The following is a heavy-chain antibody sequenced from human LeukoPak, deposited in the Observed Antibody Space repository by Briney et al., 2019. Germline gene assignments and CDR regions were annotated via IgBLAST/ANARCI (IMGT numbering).Heavy chain of an antibody. CDR1: GGSISSYY. CDR3: ARVGFREPAFDY. J-gene: IGHJ4*02. CDR2: IYYSGST. Sequence: SETLSLTCTVSGGSISSYYWSWIQQPPGKGLEWIGYIYYSGSTNYNPSLKSRVTISVDTSKNQFSLKLSSVTAADTAVYYCARVGFREPAFDYWGQGTLVTVSS. D-gene: IGHD3-10*01. V-gene: IGHV4-59*01.